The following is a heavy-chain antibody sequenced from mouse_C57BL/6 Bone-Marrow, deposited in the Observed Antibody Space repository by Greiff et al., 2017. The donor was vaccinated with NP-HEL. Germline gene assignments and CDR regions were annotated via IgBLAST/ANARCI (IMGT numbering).Heavy chain of an antibody. V-gene: IGHV1-4*01. Sequence: VQLVESGAELARPGASVKMSCKASGYTFTSYTMHWVKQRPGQGLEWIGYINPSSGYTKYNQKFKDKATLTADKSSSTAYMQLSSLTSEDSAVYYCARSQTAQALAYWGQGTLVTVSA. D-gene: IGHD3-2*02. CDR2: INPSSGYT. CDR1: GYTFTSYT. J-gene: IGHJ3*01. CDR3: ARSQTAQALAY.